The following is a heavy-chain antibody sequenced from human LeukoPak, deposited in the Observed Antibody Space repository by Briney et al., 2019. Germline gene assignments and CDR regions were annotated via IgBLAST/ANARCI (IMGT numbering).Heavy chain of an antibody. J-gene: IGHJ2*01. V-gene: IGHV4-30-4*08. D-gene: IGHD2-2*01. CDR2: IYYSGST. CDR1: GGSISSGDYY. Sequence: SETLSLTCTVSGGSISSGDYYWSWIRQPPGKGLEWIGYIYYSGSTYYNPSLKSRVTISVDTSKNQFSLKLSSVTAADTAVYYCATLPAALSHWYFDLWGRGTLVTVSS. CDR3: ATLPAALSHWYFDL.